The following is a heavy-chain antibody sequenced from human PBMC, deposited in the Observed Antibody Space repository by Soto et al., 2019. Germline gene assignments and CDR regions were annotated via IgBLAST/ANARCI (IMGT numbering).Heavy chain of an antibody. J-gene: IGHJ5*02. Sequence: PSETLSLTCAVYGGSFSGYYWSWIRQPPGKGLEWIGEINHSGSTNYNPSLKSRVTISVDTSKNQFSLKLSSVTAADTAVYYCARDRLRASNWFDPWGQGTLVTVS. V-gene: IGHV4-34*01. CDR1: GGSFSGYY. CDR3: ARDRLRASNWFDP. CDR2: INHSGST.